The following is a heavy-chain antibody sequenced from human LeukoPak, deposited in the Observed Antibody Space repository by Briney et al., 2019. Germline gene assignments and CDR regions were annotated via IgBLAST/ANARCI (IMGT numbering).Heavy chain of an antibody. V-gene: IGHV1-2*02. CDR2: INPNSGGT. D-gene: IGHD6-13*01. Sequence: ASVKDSCKASGYTFTGYYMHWVRQAPGQGLEWMGWINPNSGGTNYAQKFQGRVTITRNTSISTAYMELSSLRSEDTAVYYCALGGSSWYGVETEFDYWGQGTLVTVSS. J-gene: IGHJ4*02. CDR3: ALGGSSWYGVETEFDY. CDR1: GYTFTGYY.